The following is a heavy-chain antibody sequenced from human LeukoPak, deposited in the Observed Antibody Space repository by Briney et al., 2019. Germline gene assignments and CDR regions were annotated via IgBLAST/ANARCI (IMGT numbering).Heavy chain of an antibody. V-gene: IGHV1-69*05. CDR1: GGTFSSYA. CDR2: IIPIFGTV. Sequence: ASVKVSCKASGGTFSSYAISWVRQAPGQGLEWMGGIIPIFGTVNYAQKLQGRVTITTDESTSTAYMELSSLRSEDTAVYYCARLVTYYDFWSGLSNWFDPWGQGTLVTVSS. CDR3: ARLVTYYDFWSGLSNWFDP. J-gene: IGHJ5*02. D-gene: IGHD3-3*01.